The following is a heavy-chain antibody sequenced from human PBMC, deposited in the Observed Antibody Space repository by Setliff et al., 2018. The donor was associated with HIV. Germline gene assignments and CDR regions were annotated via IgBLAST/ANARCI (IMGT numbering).Heavy chain of an antibody. Sequence: PGGSLRLSCAASGFTFSSYGMHWVRQAPGKGLEWVAFIRYDGSNKYYADSVKGRFTTSRDNAKNSLYLQMNSLTAEDTAVYYCARDVSWRVRTYIDYWGQGALVTVSS. CDR3: ARDVSWRVRTYIDY. V-gene: IGHV3-30*02. D-gene: IGHD3-3*01. CDR2: IRYDGSNK. CDR1: GFTFSSYG. J-gene: IGHJ4*02.